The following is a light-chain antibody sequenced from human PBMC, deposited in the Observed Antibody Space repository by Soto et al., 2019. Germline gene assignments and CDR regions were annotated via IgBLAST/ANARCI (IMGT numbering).Light chain of an antibody. Sequence: QSVLPQPPSVSATPAQRVTISCSGSSSNIGSNAVNWYQQLPGTAPKLLIYSNNQRPSGVPDRLSGSKSGTSASLAISGLQSEDEADYYCATWDDSLNAYVFGTGTQLTVL. CDR1: SSNIGSNA. CDR3: ATWDDSLNAYV. CDR2: SNN. V-gene: IGLV1-44*01. J-gene: IGLJ1*01.